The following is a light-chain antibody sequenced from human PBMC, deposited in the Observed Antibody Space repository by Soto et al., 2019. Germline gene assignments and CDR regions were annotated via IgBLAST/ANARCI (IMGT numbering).Light chain of an antibody. J-gene: IGLJ2*01. CDR1: SSDVGGYNY. CDR2: EVS. CDR3: KSYAGDSNLV. Sequence: QSVLTQPPSASGSPGQSVTISCTGTSSDVGGYNYVSWYQQHPGKAPKLVIYEVSKRPSGVPDRFSGSKSGNTASLTVSGLQAEDDADYYCKSYAGDSNLVFGGGTKVTVL. V-gene: IGLV2-8*01.